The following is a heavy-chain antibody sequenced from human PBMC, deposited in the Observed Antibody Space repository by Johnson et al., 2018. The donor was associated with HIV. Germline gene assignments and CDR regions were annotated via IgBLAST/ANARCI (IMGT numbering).Heavy chain of an antibody. Sequence: QVQLVESGGGVVQPGRSLRLSCAASGFTFSSYAMHWVRQAPGKGLEWVSVIYTGGNAYYADSVKGRFTISRDNSKNTLYLQMNSLRAEDTAVYYCARFGDSGYEGDAFDIWGQGTMVTVSS. D-gene: IGHD5-12*01. J-gene: IGHJ3*02. CDR2: IYTGGNA. CDR1: GFTFSSYA. CDR3: ARFGDSGYEGDAFDI. V-gene: IGHV3-NL1*01.